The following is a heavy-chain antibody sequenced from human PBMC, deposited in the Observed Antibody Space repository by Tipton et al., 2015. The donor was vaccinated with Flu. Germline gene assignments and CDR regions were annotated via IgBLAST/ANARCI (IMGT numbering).Heavy chain of an antibody. V-gene: IGHV3-9*01. CDR2: ISWNSGSI. Sequence: SLRLSCAASGFTFDDYAMHWVRQAPGKGLEWVSGISWNSGSIGYADSVKGRFTISRDNAKNSLYLQMNSLRAEDTAVYYCARGYTAMVLAIDYWGQGTLVTVSS. CDR1: GFTFDDYA. J-gene: IGHJ4*02. D-gene: IGHD5-18*01. CDR3: ARGYTAMVLAIDY.